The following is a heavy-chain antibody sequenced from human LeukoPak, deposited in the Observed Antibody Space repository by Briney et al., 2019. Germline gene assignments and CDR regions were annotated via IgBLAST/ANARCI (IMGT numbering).Heavy chain of an antibody. V-gene: IGHV3-74*01. CDR2: VNNDGSST. CDR1: GFSFSSYW. CDR3: ERSSYPYYFDY. Sequence: GGSLRLSCGASGFSFSSYWMHWVRQAPGKGLMWVSRVNNDGSSTTYADSVEGRFTISRDNARNTLYLQMNSLRAEDTAVYYCERSSYPYYFDYWGQGTLVTVSS. J-gene: IGHJ4*02. D-gene: IGHD6-19*01.